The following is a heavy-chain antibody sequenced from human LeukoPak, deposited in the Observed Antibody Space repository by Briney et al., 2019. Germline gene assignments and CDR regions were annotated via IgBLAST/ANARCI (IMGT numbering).Heavy chain of an antibody. J-gene: IGHJ4*02. CDR1: GGSFSGYY. V-gene: IGHV4-34*01. CDR2: INHSGST. Sequence: SETLSLTCAVYGGSFSGYYWSWVRQPPGKGLEWIGEINHSGSTDYNPSLKSRVTISVDTSKNQFSLKLSSVTAADTAVYYCALLRHYYDSSGYYYELDYWGQGTLVIVSS. D-gene: IGHD3-22*01. CDR3: ALLRHYYDSSGYYYELDY.